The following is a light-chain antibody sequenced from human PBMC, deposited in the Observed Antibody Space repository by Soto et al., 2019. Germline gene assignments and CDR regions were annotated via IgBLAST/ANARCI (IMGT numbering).Light chain of an antibody. CDR1: NSNIGTDYG. Sequence: QAVVTQPPSVTGAPGQRVTISCTWNNSNIGTDYGVHWYQQFPGTAPRLLSYGDTNRPSGVPDRFSGSKSGTSASLAIAGLQAEDEADYYCQSYDSSRFGLIFGGGTKVTVL. CDR3: QSYDSSRFGLI. CDR2: GDT. V-gene: IGLV1-40*01. J-gene: IGLJ2*01.